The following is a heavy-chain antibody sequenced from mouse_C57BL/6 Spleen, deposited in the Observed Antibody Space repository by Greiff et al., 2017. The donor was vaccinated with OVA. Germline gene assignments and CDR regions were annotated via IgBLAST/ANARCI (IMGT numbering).Heavy chain of an antibody. CDR1: GFTFSDYG. CDR3: ARGNGYFDV. D-gene: IGHD6-1*01. CDR2: ISSGSSTI. V-gene: IGHV5-17*01. Sequence: DVMLVESGGGLVKPGGSLKLSCAASGFTFSDYGMHWVRQAPEKGLEWFAYISSGSSTIYYADTVKGRFTISRDNAKNTLFLQMTSLRSEDTAMYYCARGNGYFDVWGTGTTVTVSS. J-gene: IGHJ1*03.